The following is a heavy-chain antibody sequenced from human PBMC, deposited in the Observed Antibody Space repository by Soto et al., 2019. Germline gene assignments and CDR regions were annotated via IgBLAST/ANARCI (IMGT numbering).Heavy chain of an antibody. CDR1: GGTFSSYA. D-gene: IGHD3-22*01. CDR3: AREPHTDYYDSSGSNY. V-gene: IGHV1-69*13. Sequence: GASVKVSCKASGGTFSSYAISWVRQASGQGLEWMGGIIPIFGTANYAQKFQGRVTITADESTSTAYMELSSLRSEDTAVYYCAREPHTDYYDSSGSNYWGQGTLVTVSS. J-gene: IGHJ4*02. CDR2: IIPIFGTA.